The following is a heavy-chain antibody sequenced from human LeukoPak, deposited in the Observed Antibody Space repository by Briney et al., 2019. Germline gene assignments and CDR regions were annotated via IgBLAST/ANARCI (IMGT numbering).Heavy chain of an antibody. CDR2: INHSGST. V-gene: IGHV4-34*01. J-gene: IGHJ6*02. Sequence: SETLSLTCAVYGGSFSGYCWSWTRQLPGKGLEWIGEINHSGSTNDNPSLKSRVTISVDTSKNQISLRMTSVTAADTGVYYCARFFRGMDVWGQGTAVTVSS. CDR1: GGSFSGYC. CDR3: ARFFRGMDV.